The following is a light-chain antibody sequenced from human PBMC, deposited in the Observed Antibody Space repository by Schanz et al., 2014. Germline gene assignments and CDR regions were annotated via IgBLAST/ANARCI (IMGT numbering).Light chain of an antibody. V-gene: IGLV2-23*01. CDR1: SSDIGAYDL. J-gene: IGLJ1*01. Sequence: QSALTQPASVSGSPGQSITISCSGTSSDIGAYDLVSWYQQLPGKVPKLILYEANKRPSGVSNRFSGSKSGNTASLTISGLQADDEADYYCCSYAGSGTNVFGTGTKLTVL. CDR3: CSYAGSGTNV. CDR2: EAN.